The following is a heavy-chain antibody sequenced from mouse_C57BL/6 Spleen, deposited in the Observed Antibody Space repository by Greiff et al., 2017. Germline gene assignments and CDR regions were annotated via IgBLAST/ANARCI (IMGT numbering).Heavy chain of an antibody. J-gene: IGHJ2*01. D-gene: IGHD2-3*01. V-gene: IGHV1-76*01. Sequence: QVQLKQSGAELVRPGASVKLSCKASGYTFTDYYINWVKQRPGQGLEWIARIYPGSGNTYYNEKFKGKATLTAEKSSSTAYMQLSRLTSEDSAVYFCARHDYFDYWGQGTTLTVSS. CDR3: ARHDYFDY. CDR2: IYPGSGNT. CDR1: GYTFTDYY.